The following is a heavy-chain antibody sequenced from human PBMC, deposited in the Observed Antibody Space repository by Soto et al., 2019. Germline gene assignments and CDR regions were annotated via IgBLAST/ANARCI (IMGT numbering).Heavy chain of an antibody. J-gene: IGHJ4*02. V-gene: IGHV3-30*18. D-gene: IGHD1-26*01. CDR3: AKDTAEWELLIVSGFDY. CDR2: ISYDGSNK. CDR1: GFTFSSYG. Sequence: GGSLRLSCAASGFTFSSYGMHWVRQAPGKGLEWVAVISYDGSNKYYADSVKGRFTISRDNSKNTLYLQMNSLRAEDTAVYYCAKDTAEWELLIVSGFDYWGQGTLVTVSS.